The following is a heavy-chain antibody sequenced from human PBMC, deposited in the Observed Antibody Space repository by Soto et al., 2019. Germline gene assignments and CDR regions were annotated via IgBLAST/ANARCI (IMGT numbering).Heavy chain of an antibody. J-gene: IGHJ5*02. CDR1: GGSISSGDYY. V-gene: IGHV4-30-4*01. CDR3: ARGTSLVPAAISSVWFDP. CDR2: IYYSGST. Sequence: PSETLSLTCTVSGGSISSGDYYWSWIRQPPGKGLEWIGYIYYSGSTYYNPSLKSRVTISVDTSKNQFSLKLSSVTAADTAVYYCARGTSLVPAAISSVWFDPWGQGTLVTVSS. D-gene: IGHD2-2*01.